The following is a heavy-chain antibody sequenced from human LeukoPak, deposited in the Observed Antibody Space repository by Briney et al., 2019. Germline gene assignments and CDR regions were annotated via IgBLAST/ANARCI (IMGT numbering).Heavy chain of an antibody. D-gene: IGHD6-19*01. V-gene: IGHV1-3*03. CDR3: ARAGYSSGWAADY. CDR1: GYTFTSYG. J-gene: IGHJ4*02. Sequence: ASVKVSCKASGYTFTSYGISWVRQAPGQRLEWMGWINAGNGDTKYSQEFQGSVTITRDTSATTAYMELSSLRSEDMAVYYCARAGYSSGWAADYWGQGTLVTVSS. CDR2: INAGNGDT.